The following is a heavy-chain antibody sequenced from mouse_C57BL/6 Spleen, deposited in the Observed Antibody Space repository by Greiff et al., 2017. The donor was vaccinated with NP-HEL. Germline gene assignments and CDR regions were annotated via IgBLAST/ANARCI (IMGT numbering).Heavy chain of an antibody. CDR1: GYTFTSYW. V-gene: IGHV1-69*01. D-gene: IGHD1-1*01. CDR2: IDPSDSYT. CDR3: ARWYYGYDY. J-gene: IGHJ2*01. Sequence: QVQLQQPGAELVMPGASVKLSCKASGYTFTSYWMHWVKQRPGQGLEWIGEIDPSDSYTNYNQKFKGKSTLTVDKSSSTAYMQLSSLTSEDSAVYYCARWYYGYDYWGKGTTLTVAS.